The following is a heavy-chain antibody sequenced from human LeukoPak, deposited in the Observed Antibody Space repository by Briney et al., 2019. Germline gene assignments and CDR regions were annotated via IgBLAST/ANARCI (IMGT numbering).Heavy chain of an antibody. D-gene: IGHD3-9*01. CDR2: IYHSGST. V-gene: IGHV4-30-2*01. CDR3: ARNYDILTGYYPFDY. J-gene: IGHJ4*02. Sequence: SQTLSLTCAVSGGSISSGGYSWSWIRQPPGKGLEWIGYIYHSGSTYYNPSLKSRVTISVDRSKNQFSLKLSSVTAADTAVYYCARNYDILTGYYPFDYWGQGTLVTVSS. CDR1: GGSISSGGYS.